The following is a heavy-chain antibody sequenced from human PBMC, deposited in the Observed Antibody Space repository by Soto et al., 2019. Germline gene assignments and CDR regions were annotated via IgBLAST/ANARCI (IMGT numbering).Heavy chain of an antibody. CDR2: ISFSSSYI. Sequence: EVQLVESGGGLVKPGGSLRLSCAASGFTFSSYSMNWVRQAPGKGLEWVSCISFSSSYIYYADSVKGRFTISRDNAKNSLYLQLNSLRAEDTAVYYCPIAGGWELLDYWGQGTLVTVSS. J-gene: IGHJ4*02. V-gene: IGHV3-21*01. CDR3: PIAGGWELLDY. D-gene: IGHD1-26*01. CDR1: GFTFSSYS.